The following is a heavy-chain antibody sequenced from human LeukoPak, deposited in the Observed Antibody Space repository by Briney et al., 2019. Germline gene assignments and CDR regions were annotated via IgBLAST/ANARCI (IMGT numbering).Heavy chain of an antibody. CDR2: IIPILGIA. D-gene: IGHD2-15*01. CDR3: ARESWEDCSGGSCFLGWFDP. J-gene: IGHJ5*02. CDR1: GGTFSSYT. Sequence: SVKVSCKASGGTFSSYTISWVRQAPGQGLEWMGRIIPILGIANYAQKFQGRVTITADKSTSTAYMELSSLRSEDTAVYYCARESWEDCSGGSCFLGWFDPWGQGTLVTVSS. V-gene: IGHV1-69*04.